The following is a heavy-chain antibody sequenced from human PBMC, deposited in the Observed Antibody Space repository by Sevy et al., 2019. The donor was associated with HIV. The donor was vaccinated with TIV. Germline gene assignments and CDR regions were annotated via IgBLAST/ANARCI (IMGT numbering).Heavy chain of an antibody. J-gene: IGHJ3*02. CDR3: AKEGYFWSGRDAFDI. D-gene: IGHD3-3*01. Sequence: GGSLRLSCAASGFIFSSFAMSWVRQAPGKGLEWVSAISGSGHSTYNADSVKGRFTISRDISKNTLYLQMNSLRAEDTAVYYCAKEGYFWSGRDAFDIWGQGTTVTVSS. CDR1: GFIFSSFA. V-gene: IGHV3-23*01. CDR2: ISGSGHST.